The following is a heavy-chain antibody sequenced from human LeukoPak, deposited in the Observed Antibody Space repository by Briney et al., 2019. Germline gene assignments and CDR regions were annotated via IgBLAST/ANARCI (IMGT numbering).Heavy chain of an antibody. V-gene: IGHV3-33*01. J-gene: IGHJ4*02. D-gene: IGHD6-19*01. CDR2: IWHDGSND. CDR1: VFTFRRYV. CDR3: ARWSRYSSGWYELDY. Sequence: GRALSLSRAASVFTFRRYVMHGVRQPAAKGGAGVALIWHDGSNDNYAHSVKGRFTISRDNPKNKLHLQMNSLRAEDTAVYYCARWSRYSSGWYELDYWGRGPVVAVSS.